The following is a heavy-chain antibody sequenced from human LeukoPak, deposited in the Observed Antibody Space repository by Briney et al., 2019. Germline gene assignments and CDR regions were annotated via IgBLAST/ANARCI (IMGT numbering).Heavy chain of an antibody. CDR3: ARLLGRYYDSSGLLGYFQL. Sequence: GESLKISCKGSGYSFTSYWIGWVRQMPGKGLEWTGIIYPGDSDTRYSPSFQGQVTISADKSISTAHLQWSSLKASDTAMYYCARLLGRYYDSSGLLGYFQLWGQGTLVTVSS. CDR2: IYPGDSDT. V-gene: IGHV5-51*01. CDR1: GYSFTSYW. J-gene: IGHJ1*01. D-gene: IGHD3-22*01.